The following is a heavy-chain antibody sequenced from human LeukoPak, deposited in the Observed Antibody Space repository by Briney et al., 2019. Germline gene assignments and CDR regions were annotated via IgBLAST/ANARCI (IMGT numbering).Heavy chain of an antibody. CDR2: ISNNGGYT. J-gene: IGHJ4*02. D-gene: IGHD1-26*01. Sequence: GGSLRLSCAASGFTFSSSAMSWVRQAPGKGLEWVSAISNNGGYTYYADSVQGRFTISRDNSKSTLCLQMNSLRAEDTAVYYCAKKVARELLRNWGQGTLVTVSS. CDR3: AKKVARELLRN. CDR1: GFTFSSSA. V-gene: IGHV3-23*01.